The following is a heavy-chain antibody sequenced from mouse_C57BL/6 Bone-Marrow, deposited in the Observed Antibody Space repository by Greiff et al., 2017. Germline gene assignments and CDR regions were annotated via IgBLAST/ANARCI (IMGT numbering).Heavy chain of an antibody. D-gene: IGHD1-1*01. Sequence: QVQLQQPGAELVKPGASVKLSCKASGYTFTSYWMHWVKQRPGQGLEWIGMIHPTSGSTNYNEKFKSKATLTVDKSSSTAYMQLSSLTSEDSAVYYCARAGQYYYGSSGAMDYWGQGTSVTVSS. CDR3: ARAGQYYYGSSGAMDY. CDR1: GYTFTSYW. J-gene: IGHJ4*01. V-gene: IGHV1-64*01. CDR2: IHPTSGST.